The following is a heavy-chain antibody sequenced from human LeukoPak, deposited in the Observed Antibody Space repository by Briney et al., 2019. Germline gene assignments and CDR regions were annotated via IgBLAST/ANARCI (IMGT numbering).Heavy chain of an antibody. J-gene: IGHJ4*02. D-gene: IGHD3-3*01. CDR1: GGSISSGDYY. CDR3: ARITIFGVVIREYYFDY. V-gene: IGHV4-30-4*01. CDR2: IYYSGST. Sequence: PSQTLSLTCTVSGGSISSGDYYWSWIRQPPGKGQEWIGYIYYSGSTYYNPSLKSRVTISVDTSKNQFSLKLSSVTAADTAVYYCARITIFGVVIREYYFDYWGQGTLVTVSS.